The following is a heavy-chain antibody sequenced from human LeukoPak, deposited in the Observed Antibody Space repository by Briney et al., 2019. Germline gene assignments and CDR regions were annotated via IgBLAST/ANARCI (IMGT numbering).Heavy chain of an antibody. D-gene: IGHD3-10*01. CDR1: GGTFSSYA. CDR2: IIPIFGTA. V-gene: IGHV1-69*05. CDR3: ARLTLEYGSGSYYDY. Sequence: ASVKVSCKASGGTFSSYANSWARQAPGQGLEWMGGIIPIFGTANYAQKFQGRVTITTDESTSTAYVELSSLRSEDTAVYYCARLTLEYGSGSYYDYWGQGTLVTVSS. J-gene: IGHJ4*02.